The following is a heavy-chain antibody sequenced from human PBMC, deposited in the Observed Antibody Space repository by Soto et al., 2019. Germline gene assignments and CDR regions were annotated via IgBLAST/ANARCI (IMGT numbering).Heavy chain of an antibody. D-gene: IGHD6-13*01. CDR2: IYYSGST. CDR1: GGSISSGDYC. Sequence: SETLSLTCSVSGGSISSGDYCWSWIRQPPGKGLEWIGYIYYSGSTYYNPSLKSRVTISVDTSKNQFSLKLSSVTAADTAVYYCARVPLSSSPLRDYYYYYGMDVWGQGTTVTVSS. V-gene: IGHV4-30-4*01. CDR3: ARVPLSSSPLRDYYYYYGMDV. J-gene: IGHJ6*02.